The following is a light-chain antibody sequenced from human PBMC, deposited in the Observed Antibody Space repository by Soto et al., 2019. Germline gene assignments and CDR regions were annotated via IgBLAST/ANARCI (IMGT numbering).Light chain of an antibody. Sequence: EVVLTQSPGTLSLSPGERATLSCRASQSVSSSNLAWYQQKPGQAPRLLIYGASSLQSGVPSRFSGSGSGKVFTLTISSLQPEDFATYYCQQANSFPYTFGQGTKVEI. J-gene: IGKJ2*01. CDR1: QSVSSSN. CDR2: GAS. V-gene: IGKV3-20*01. CDR3: QQANSFPYT.